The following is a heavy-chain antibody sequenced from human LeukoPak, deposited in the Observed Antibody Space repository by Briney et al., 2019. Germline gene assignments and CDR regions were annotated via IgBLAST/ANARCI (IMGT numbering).Heavy chain of an antibody. CDR3: AREGVVTNYFDY. J-gene: IGHJ4*02. CDR1: GFTVSSNY. D-gene: IGHD2-21*02. V-gene: IGHV3-53*01. Sequence: GGSLRLSCAASGFTVSSNYMSWVRQAPGKGLEWVSVIYSGGSTYYAASVKGRFTISRDNSKNTLYLQMNSLRAEDTAVYYCAREGVVTNYFDYWGQGTLVTVSS. CDR2: IYSGGST.